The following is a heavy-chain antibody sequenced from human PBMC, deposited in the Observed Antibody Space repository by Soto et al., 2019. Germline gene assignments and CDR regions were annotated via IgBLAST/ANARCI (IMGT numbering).Heavy chain of an antibody. J-gene: IGHJ5*02. V-gene: IGHV4-39*01. CDR2: IYYSGST. D-gene: IGHD6-19*01. Sequence: PSETLSLTCTVSGGSISSGTYYWGWFRQPPGKGLEWIGSIYYSGSTYYNPSLKSRVTISVDTSKNQFSLKLSSVTAADTAVYYCARSIVVPGTVFDPWGQGTLVTAPQ. CDR1: GGSISSGTYY. CDR3: ARSIVVPGTVFDP.